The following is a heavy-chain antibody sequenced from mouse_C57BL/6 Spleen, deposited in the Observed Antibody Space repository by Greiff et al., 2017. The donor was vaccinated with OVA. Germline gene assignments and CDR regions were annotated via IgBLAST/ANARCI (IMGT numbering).Heavy chain of an antibody. CDR2: IDPSDSYT. Sequence: VQLQQPGAELVRPGTSVKLSCKASGYTFTSYWMHWVKQRPGQGLEWIGVIDPSDSYTNYNQKFKGKATLTVDTSSSTAYMQLSSLTSADSAVYYCASPYDYDPAWFAYWGQGTLVTVSA. J-gene: IGHJ3*01. CDR1: GYTFTSYW. D-gene: IGHD2-4*01. V-gene: IGHV1-59*01. CDR3: ASPYDYDPAWFAY.